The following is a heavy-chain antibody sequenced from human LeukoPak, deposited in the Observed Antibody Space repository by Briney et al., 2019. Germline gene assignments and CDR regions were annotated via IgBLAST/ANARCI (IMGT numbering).Heavy chain of an antibody. V-gene: IGHV1-2*02. J-gene: IGHJ5*02. D-gene: IGHD6-13*01. Sequence: ASVKVSCKASGYTFTGYYMHWVRQAPGQGLEWMGWINPNNGGTNYAQKFQGRVTITRDMSTSTAYMELSSLRSEDTAVYYCAAGRSHSSSWFRPTTGNWFDPWGQGTLVTVSS. CDR1: GYTFTGYY. CDR2: INPNNGGT. CDR3: AAGRSHSSSWFRPTTGNWFDP.